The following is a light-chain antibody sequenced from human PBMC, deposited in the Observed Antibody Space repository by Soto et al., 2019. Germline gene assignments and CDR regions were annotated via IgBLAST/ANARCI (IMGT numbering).Light chain of an antibody. V-gene: IGLV1-40*01. CDR2: GNS. CDR3: HSYDSSLSGVV. CDR1: SSNIGAGFD. J-gene: IGLJ2*01. Sequence: QSVLTQPPSVSGAPGQRVTISCTGSSSNIGAGFDLHWYQQFPGTAPKLLISGNSNRPSGVPDRFSGSKSGTSASLAITGLQAEDEADYYCHSYDSSLSGVVFGGGTKLTVL.